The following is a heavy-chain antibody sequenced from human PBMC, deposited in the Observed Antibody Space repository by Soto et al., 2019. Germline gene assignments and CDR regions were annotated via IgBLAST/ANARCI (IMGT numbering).Heavy chain of an antibody. J-gene: IGHJ4*02. CDR3: ARVAAGRSGYYTGMVVDY. D-gene: IGHD3-3*01. CDR2: IYYSGRT. Sequence: SETLSLTCTVSGGSISSGDYYWSWIRQPPGKGLEWIGYIYYSGRTYYNPSLKSRVTISVDTSKNQFSLKLSSVTAADTAVYYCARVAAGRSGYYTGMVVDYWGQGTLVTVSS. V-gene: IGHV4-30-4*01. CDR1: GGSISSGDYY.